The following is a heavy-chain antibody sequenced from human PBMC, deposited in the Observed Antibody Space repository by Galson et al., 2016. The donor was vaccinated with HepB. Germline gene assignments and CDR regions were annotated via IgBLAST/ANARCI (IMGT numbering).Heavy chain of an antibody. Sequence: SLRLSCAASGFSFNSYAMYWVRQAPGKGLEWVAVTSYDGNKKYYADSVKGRFSISRDNSKNTLFLQMSSLRPEDTAVYYCAKHTYYYGSGSYSGFDYWGQGTLITVSS. CDR2: TSYDGNKK. V-gene: IGHV3-30*18. J-gene: IGHJ4*02. CDR1: GFSFNSYA. CDR3: AKHTYYYGSGSYSGFDY. D-gene: IGHD3-10*01.